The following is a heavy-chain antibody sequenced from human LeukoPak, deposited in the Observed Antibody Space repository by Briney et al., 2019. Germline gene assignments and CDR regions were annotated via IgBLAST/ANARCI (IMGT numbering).Heavy chain of an antibody. V-gene: IGHV5-51*01. CDR3: ARAIPTPSYCSGGSCYSVFDY. D-gene: IGHD2-15*01. CDR1: GYSFTRYW. Sequence: GESLKISCKGSGYSFTRYWIGWVRQMPGKGLEWMGIIYPGDSDTRYSPSFQGQVTISADKSISTAYPQWSSLKASDTAMYYSARAIPTPSYCSGGSCYSVFDYWGQGTLVTVSS. CDR2: IYPGDSDT. J-gene: IGHJ4*02.